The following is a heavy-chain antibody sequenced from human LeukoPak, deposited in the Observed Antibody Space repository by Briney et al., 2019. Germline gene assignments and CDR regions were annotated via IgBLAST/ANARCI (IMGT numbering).Heavy chain of an antibody. J-gene: IGHJ4*02. CDR1: GFTFSSYS. Sequence: PGGSLRLSCAASGFTFSSYSMNWVCQASGKGLEWVSSISSSSSYIYYADSVKGRFTISRDNAKNSLYLQMNSLRAEDTAVYYCARAHSYYCSSTSCYTGEGYWGQGTLVTVSS. CDR3: ARAHSYYCSSTSCYTGEGY. D-gene: IGHD2-2*02. V-gene: IGHV3-21*01. CDR2: ISSSSSYI.